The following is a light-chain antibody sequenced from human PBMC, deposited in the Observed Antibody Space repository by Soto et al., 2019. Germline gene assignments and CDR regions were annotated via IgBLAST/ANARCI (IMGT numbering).Light chain of an antibody. Sequence: DIQMTQSPSSLSASVGDRVTITCRASQSISNYLNWYQQKPGKAPKLLIHTTSSLQSGVPSRFSGSGTGTDFTLTISGLQPEDCATYYCQQSFSTPQTFGGGTKVEI. CDR3: QQSFSTPQT. V-gene: IGKV1-39*01. CDR1: QSISNY. J-gene: IGKJ4*01. CDR2: TTS.